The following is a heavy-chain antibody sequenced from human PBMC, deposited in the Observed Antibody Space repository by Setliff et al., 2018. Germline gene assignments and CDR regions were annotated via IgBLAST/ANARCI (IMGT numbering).Heavy chain of an antibody. D-gene: IGHD3-3*01. V-gene: IGHV4-61*09. CDR3: ARAGPTVTFFRVLVISWWDP. J-gene: IGHJ5*02. CDR1: GDSISGGSYY. CDR2: FHTGGST. Sequence: SETLSLTCTVSGDSISGGSYYWTWIRQPAGKGLEWIGHFHTGGSTNYNRSLRSRVSISVDTPKNQFSLKLSSVAAADTATYYCARAGPTVTFFRVLVISWWDPWGQGSLVTVS.